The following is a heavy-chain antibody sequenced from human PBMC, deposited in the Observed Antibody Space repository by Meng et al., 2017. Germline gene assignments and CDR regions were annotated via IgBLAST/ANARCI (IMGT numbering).Heavy chain of an antibody. Sequence: GGSLRLSCAASGFTFSSYAMHWVRQAPGKGLEWVAVISYDGSNKYYADSVKGRFTISRDNSKNTLYLQMNSLRAEDTAVYYCAKGGTSGSYSFDYWGQGTLVTVSS. D-gene: IGHD1-26*01. J-gene: IGHJ4*02. CDR2: ISYDGSNK. CDR3: AKGGTSGSYSFDY. V-gene: IGHV3-30*04. CDR1: GFTFSSYA.